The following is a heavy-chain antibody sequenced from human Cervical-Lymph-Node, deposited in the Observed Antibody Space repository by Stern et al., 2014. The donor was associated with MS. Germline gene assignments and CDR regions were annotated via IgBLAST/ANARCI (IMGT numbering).Heavy chain of an antibody. V-gene: IGHV4-31*03. J-gene: IGHJ5*02. CDR3: ASRWSGTYYGQNWFDP. CDR2: IYNRGAT. CDR1: GDSITSGGHY. D-gene: IGHD1-26*01. Sequence: VQLEESGPGLVKPSQTLSLTCTVSGDSITSGGHYWSWIRQHPAKGLEWIGYIYNRGATSYNPSLKARVTISLDTSKNQFSLQLSSVTAADTAIYYCASRWSGTYYGQNWFDPWGQGILVTVST.